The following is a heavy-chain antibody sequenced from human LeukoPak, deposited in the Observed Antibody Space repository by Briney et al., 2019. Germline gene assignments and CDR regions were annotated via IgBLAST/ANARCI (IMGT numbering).Heavy chain of an antibody. CDR1: GFSLSTSGVG. CDR3: AHRGYCSGGSCYLFDY. Sequence: KMSGPTLVNPTQTLTLTCTFSGFSLSTSGVGVGWIRQPPGKALEWLALIYWNDDKRYSPSLKSRLTITKDTSKNQVVLTMTNMDPVDTATYYCAHRGYCSGGSCYLFDYWGQGTLVTVSS. J-gene: IGHJ4*02. V-gene: IGHV2-5*01. CDR2: IYWNDDK. D-gene: IGHD2-15*01.